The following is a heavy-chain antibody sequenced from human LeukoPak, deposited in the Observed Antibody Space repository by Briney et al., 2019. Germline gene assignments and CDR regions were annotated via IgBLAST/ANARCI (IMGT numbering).Heavy chain of an antibody. D-gene: IGHD3-10*01. V-gene: IGHV4-34*01. CDR2: INHSGST. J-gene: IGHJ5*02. CDR1: GGSFSGYY. CDR3: ARSPQIRVTIVRGVRQWFDP. Sequence: MSSETLSLTCAVYGGSFSGYYWSWIRQPPGKGLEWIGEINHSGSTNYNPSLKSRVTISVDTSKNQFSLKLSSVSAADTAVYYCARSPQIRVTIVRGVRQWFDPWGQGTLVTVSS.